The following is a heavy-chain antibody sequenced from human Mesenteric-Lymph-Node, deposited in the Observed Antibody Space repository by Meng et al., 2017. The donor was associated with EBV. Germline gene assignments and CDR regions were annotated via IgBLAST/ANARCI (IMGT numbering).Heavy chain of an antibody. CDR3: ARQRSDSRLFDY. Sequence: QVTLKQWGSGFLNLSTPLSLICAVYGGSFSAYYWTWIRQPPGKGLEWIGEINHSGSTIYNPSLKSRVTMSVDTSKSQFSLKLSSVTAADTAVYFCARQRSDSRLFDYWGQGTLVTVSS. J-gene: IGHJ4*01. V-gene: IGHV4-34*01. CDR2: INHSGST. CDR1: GGSFSAYY. D-gene: IGHD4-11*01.